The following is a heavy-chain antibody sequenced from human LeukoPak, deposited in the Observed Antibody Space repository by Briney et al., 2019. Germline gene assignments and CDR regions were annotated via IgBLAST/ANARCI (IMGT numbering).Heavy chain of an antibody. V-gene: IGHV4-4*07. CDR1: GGSISSYY. CDR2: IYTSGST. D-gene: IGHD3-10*01. Sequence: SSETLSLTCTVSGGSISSYYWSWIRQPAGKGLEWIGRIYTSGSTNYNPSLKSRVTMSVDTSKNQFSLKLSSVTAADTAVYYCAREGDYYGSGSYDYWGQGTLVTVSS. J-gene: IGHJ4*02. CDR3: AREGDYYGSGSYDY.